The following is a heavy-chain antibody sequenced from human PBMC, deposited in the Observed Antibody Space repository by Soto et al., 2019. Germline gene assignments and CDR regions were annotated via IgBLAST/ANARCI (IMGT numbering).Heavy chain of an antibody. Sequence: SVKVSCKASGCTFSSYAISWVRQAPGQGLEWMGGIIPIFGTANYAQKFQGRVTITADESTSTAYMELSSLRSEDTAVYYCARRITIFGVADYYYYYGMDVWGQGTTVTVSS. D-gene: IGHD3-3*01. CDR3: ARRITIFGVADYYYYYGMDV. CDR1: GCTFSSYA. V-gene: IGHV1-69*13. CDR2: IIPIFGTA. J-gene: IGHJ6*02.